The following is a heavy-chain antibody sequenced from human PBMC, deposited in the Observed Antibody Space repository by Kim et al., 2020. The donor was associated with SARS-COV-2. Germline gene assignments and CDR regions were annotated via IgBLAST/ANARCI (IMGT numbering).Heavy chain of an antibody. V-gene: IGHV3-33*06. CDR3: AKESIAAAGTGDAFDI. CDR1: GFTFSSYG. Sequence: GGSLRLSCAASGFTFSSYGMHWVRQAPGKGLEWVAVIWYDGSNKYYADSVKGRFTISRDNSKNTLYLQMNSLRAEDTAVYYCAKESIAAAGTGDAFDIWGQGTMVTVSS. D-gene: IGHD6-13*01. CDR2: IWYDGSNK. J-gene: IGHJ3*02.